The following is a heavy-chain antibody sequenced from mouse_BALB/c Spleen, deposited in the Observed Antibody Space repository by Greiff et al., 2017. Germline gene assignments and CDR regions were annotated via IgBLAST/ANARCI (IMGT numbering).Heavy chain of an antibody. CDR2: INPNGGNI. J-gene: IGHJ4*01. D-gene: IGHD2-2*01. CDR3: ERPCGYDLYAMDY. CDR1: GYTFTSYW. Sequence: QVQLQQPGSVLVRPGASVKLSCKASGYTFTSYWMHWVKQRPGQGLEWIGEINPNGGNINYNEKFKGKATLTVDTSSSTAYVDLSSLTSEDSAVYFCERPCGYDLYAMDYWGQGTSVTVSS. V-gene: IGHV1S130*01.